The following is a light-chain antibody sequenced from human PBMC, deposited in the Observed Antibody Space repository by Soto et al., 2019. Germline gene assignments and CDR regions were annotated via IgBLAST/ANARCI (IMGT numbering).Light chain of an antibody. CDR2: GAS. Sequence: EIVLTQSPGTLSLSPGERATLSCRASQSFSSSYLAWYQQKPGQAPRLLMYGASSRATGLPDRFSGSGSGTDFTLTISRLEPEDFAVYYCQQYGSSPYTFGQGTMLEIK. J-gene: IGKJ2*01. CDR3: QQYGSSPYT. CDR1: QSFSSSY. V-gene: IGKV3-20*01.